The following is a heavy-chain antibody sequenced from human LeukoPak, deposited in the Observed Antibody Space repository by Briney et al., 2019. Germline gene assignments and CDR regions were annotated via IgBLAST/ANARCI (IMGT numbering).Heavy chain of an antibody. D-gene: IGHD3-9*01. CDR2: ISGSGTTT. CDR3: ARRGYDILTGYSWYNWFDP. V-gene: IGHV3-23*01. J-gene: IGHJ5*02. CDR1: GFTFSSYA. Sequence: GGSLRLSCAASGFTFSSYAMSWVRQAPGKGLEWVSVISGSGTTTHYADSVKGRFTISRDDSKNTLYLQMNSLRVEDTAVYYCARRGYDILTGYSWYNWFDPWGQGTLVTVSS.